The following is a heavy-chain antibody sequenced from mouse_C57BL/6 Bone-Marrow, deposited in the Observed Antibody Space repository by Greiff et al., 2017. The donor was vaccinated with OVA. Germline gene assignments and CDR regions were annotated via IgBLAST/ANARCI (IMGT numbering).Heavy chain of an antibody. CDR3: TRDGNYGGNYFDY. J-gene: IGHJ2*01. V-gene: IGHV6-6*01. D-gene: IGHD2-1*01. CDR1: GFTFSDAW. CDR2: IRNKANNHAT. Sequence: DVKLQESGGGLVQPGGSMKLSCAASGFTFSDAWMDWVRQSPEKGLEWVAEIRNKANNHATYYAESVKGRFTISRDDSKSSVYLQMNSLRAEDTGIYYCTRDGNYGGNYFDYWGQGTTLTVSS.